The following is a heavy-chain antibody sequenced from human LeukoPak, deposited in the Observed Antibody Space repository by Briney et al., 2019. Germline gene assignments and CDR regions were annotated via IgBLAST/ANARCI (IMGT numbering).Heavy chain of an antibody. D-gene: IGHD2-15*01. CDR1: GFTFSSYA. Sequence: PGGSLRLSCAASGFTFSSYAMSWVRQAPGKGLEWVSGISWNSGSIGYADSVKGRFTISRDNAKNSLYLQMNSLRAEDTALYYCAKDPAAKGLYYGMDVWGQGTTVTVSS. CDR3: AKDPAAKGLYYGMDV. CDR2: ISWNSGSI. J-gene: IGHJ6*02. V-gene: IGHV3-9*01.